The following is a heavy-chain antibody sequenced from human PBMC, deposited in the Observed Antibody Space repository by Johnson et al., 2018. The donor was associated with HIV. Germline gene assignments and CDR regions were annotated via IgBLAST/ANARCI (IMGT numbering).Heavy chain of an antibody. CDR3: ARDGRDMVTRGSFDV. V-gene: IGHV3-13*01. J-gene: IGHJ3*01. Sequence: VQLVESGGGVVQPGGSLRLSCAASGFTFSSYDMHWVRQATGKGLEWVSAIGTAGDTYYPGSVKCRFTLYRDNSKNILYLQMNSLRPEDTDVYYCARDGRDMVTRGSFDVWGQGTVVTVSS. CDR2: IGTAGDT. CDR1: GFTFSSYD. D-gene: IGHD5-18*01.